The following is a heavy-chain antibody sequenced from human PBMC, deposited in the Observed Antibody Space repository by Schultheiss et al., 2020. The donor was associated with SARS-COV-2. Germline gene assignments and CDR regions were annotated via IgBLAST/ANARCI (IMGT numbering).Heavy chain of an antibody. CDR3: AKLLRYFDWDPLDY. Sequence: GGSLRLSCAASGFTFNKHAMSWVRQAPGKGLEWVSVISGYGGGTYYTDSVKGRFTISRDNSKNTLYSQMSSLRAEDTAVYYCAKLLRYFDWDPLDYWGQGTLVTVSS. CDR2: ISGYGGGT. J-gene: IGHJ4*02. V-gene: IGHV3-23*01. D-gene: IGHD3-9*01. CDR1: GFTFNKHA.